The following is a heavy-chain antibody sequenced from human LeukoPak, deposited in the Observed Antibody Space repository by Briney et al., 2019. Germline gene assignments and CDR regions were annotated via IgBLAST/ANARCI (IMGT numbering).Heavy chain of an antibody. CDR1: GFTFSSYS. V-gene: IGHV3-48*01. CDR2: ISSSSSTI. CDR3: ARETPRRGETRDGYR. D-gene: IGHD5-24*01. J-gene: IGHJ4*02. Sequence: GGSLRLSCAASGFTFSSYSMNWVRQAPGKGLEWVSYISSSSSTIYYADSVKGRFTISRDNAKNSLYLQMNSLRAEDTAVYYCARETPRRGETRDGYRWGQGTVVTVSS.